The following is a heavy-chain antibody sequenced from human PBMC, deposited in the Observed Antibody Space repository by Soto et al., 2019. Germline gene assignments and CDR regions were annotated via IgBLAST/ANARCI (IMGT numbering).Heavy chain of an antibody. V-gene: IGHV4-61*01. Sequence: SETLSLTCTVSGVSVTRGSYYWNWIRQPPGKGLEWIGYISYSGSTNYNPSLRSRVTISLDRSKNQFSLGLNSVTAADTAIYYCASDPPCSSDCGLDVWGQGTTVTVS. CDR1: GVSVTRGSYY. J-gene: IGHJ6*02. D-gene: IGHD2-21*01. CDR2: ISYSGST. CDR3: ASDPPCSSDCGLDV.